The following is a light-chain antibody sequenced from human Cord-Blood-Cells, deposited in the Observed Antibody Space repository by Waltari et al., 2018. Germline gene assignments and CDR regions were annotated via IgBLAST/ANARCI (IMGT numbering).Light chain of an antibody. CDR2: AAS. V-gene: IGKV1-39*01. J-gene: IGKJ1*01. CDR3: QQSYSTPRT. Sequence: DIQMTQSPSSLSASVGARVTITCRASQSISSYLNWYQQKPGKAPKLLIYAASSLQSGVPSRFSGSGSGRDFTLTISSLQPEDFATYYCQQSYSTPRTFGQGTKVEIK. CDR1: QSISSY.